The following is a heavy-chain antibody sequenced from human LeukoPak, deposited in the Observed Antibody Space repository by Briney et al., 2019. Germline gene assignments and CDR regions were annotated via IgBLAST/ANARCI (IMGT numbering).Heavy chain of an antibody. J-gene: IGHJ5*02. CDR3: ARGVVLPAATYWSDP. Sequence: SETLSLTCTVSGGSISSYYWSWIRQPAGKGLEWIGRIYTSGSTNYNPSLKSRVTMSVDTSKNQFSLKLSSVTAADTAVYYCARGVVLPAATYWSDPWGQGTLVTVSP. CDR2: IYTSGST. D-gene: IGHD2-2*01. V-gene: IGHV4-4*07. CDR1: GGSISSYY.